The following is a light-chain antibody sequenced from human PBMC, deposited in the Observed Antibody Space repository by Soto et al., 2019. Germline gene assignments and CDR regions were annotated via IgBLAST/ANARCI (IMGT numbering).Light chain of an antibody. CDR3: QQYGYLVT. CDR2: GAS. Sequence: EIVMTQAPATLSVSPVDGATLSCMASQSVDSNLAWYQQKPGRAHRLLIYGASSRATGIPDRFSGSGSGTDFTLTISRLEPEDFAMYSCQQYGYLVTFGGGTKVHIK. J-gene: IGKJ4*01. V-gene: IGKV3D-15*01. CDR1: QSVDSN.